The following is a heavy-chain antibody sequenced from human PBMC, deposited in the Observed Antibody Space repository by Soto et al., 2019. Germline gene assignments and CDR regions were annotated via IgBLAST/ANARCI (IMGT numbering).Heavy chain of an antibody. D-gene: IGHD3-22*01. CDR2: ISYDGSNK. CDR1: GFTFSSYA. Sequence: GGSLRLSCAASGFTFSSYAMHWVRQAPGKGLEWVAVISYDGSNKYYADSVKGRFTISRDNSKNTLYLQMNSLRAEDTAVYYCARGLIVVVIHDEFDYWGQGTLVTVSS. CDR3: ARGLIVVVIHDEFDY. J-gene: IGHJ4*02. V-gene: IGHV3-30-3*01.